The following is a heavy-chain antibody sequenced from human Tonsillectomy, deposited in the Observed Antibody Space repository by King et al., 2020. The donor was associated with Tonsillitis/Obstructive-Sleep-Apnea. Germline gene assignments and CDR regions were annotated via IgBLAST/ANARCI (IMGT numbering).Heavy chain of an antibody. V-gene: IGHV4-59*01. D-gene: IGHD6-13*01. CDR2: IHYGGNT. J-gene: IGHJ4*02. CDR1: GASISSYY. CDR3: ASRYRSAAALDD. Sequence: HVQLQESGPGLVKPSETLSLSCIVSGASISSYYWSWFRQPPGKGLEWIGYIHYGGNTKYNSSLESRLTISVDTSRNQISLKLTSVTSADTAVYYCASRYRSAAALDDWGQGTLVIVSS.